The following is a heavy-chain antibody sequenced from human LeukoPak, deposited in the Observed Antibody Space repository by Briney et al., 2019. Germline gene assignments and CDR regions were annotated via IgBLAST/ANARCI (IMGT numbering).Heavy chain of an antibody. CDR3: ARSGIGVVIDSTNWFDP. CDR2: IYTSGST. V-gene: IGHV4-61*02. Sequence: SETLSLTCTVSGGSISSGSYYWSWIRQPAGKGLEWIGRIYTSGSTNYNPSLKSRVTISVGTSKNQFSLKLSSVTAADTAVYYCARSGIGVVIDSTNWFDPWGQGTLVTVSS. CDR1: GGSISSGSYY. J-gene: IGHJ5*02. D-gene: IGHD3-3*01.